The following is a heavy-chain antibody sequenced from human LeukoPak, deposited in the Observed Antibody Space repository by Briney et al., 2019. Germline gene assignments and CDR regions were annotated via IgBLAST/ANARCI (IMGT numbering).Heavy chain of an antibody. D-gene: IGHD4-23*01. V-gene: IGHV4-59*01. CDR1: GASISNYH. J-gene: IGHJ4*02. CDR2: IYYSGSP. Sequence: PSETLSLTCTVSGASISNYHWSWIRQPPGKGLEWIGYIYYSGSPNYNPSLKSRVTVSVDMSTNPFSLKLTSVTAADTAVYYCARHDYGRNSPRAYFDHWGQRTLVTVSS. CDR3: ARHDYGRNSPRAYFDH.